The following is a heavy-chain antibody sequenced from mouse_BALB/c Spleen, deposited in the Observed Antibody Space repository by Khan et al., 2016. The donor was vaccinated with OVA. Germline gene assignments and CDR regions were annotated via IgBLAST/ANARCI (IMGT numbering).Heavy chain of an antibody. CDR2: IYPYNDVT. V-gene: IGHV1S136*01. J-gene: IGHJ2*01. D-gene: IGHD2-14*01. CDR1: GYTFTSYV. Sequence: VQLQQSGPELVKPGASVKMSCTASGYTFTSYVIHWVKQKPGQGLDWIGYIYPYNDVTKFNENFKGRATLTSDKSSSTAYMELSSLTSEDSAVYYCARNDRFDVYVDSGGQGTTLTVSS. CDR3: ARNDRFDVYVDS.